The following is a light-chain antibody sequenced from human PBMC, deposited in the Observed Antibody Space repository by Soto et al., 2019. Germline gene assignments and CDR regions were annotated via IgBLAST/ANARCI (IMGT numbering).Light chain of an antibody. Sequence: DIQMTQSPSTLSASVGDRVTITCRASQSISTWLAWYQQKPGKAPKLLIYKASNLEGGVPSRFSGSGSGTEFNITSSSLQPDDFATYYCQQYKTYPLTYGGGTTVDIK. CDR3: QQYKTYPLT. V-gene: IGKV1-5*03. CDR1: QSISTW. J-gene: IGKJ4*01. CDR2: KAS.